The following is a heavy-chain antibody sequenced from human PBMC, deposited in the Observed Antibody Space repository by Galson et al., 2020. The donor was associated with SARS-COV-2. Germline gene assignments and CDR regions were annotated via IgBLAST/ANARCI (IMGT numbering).Heavy chain of an antibody. D-gene: IGHD6-19*01. J-gene: IGHJ3*02. CDR3: ARAAAVADYDAFDI. V-gene: IGHV4-4*07. CDR1: VDSVSDYY. CDR2: IYASVTT. Sequence: SQTLSLTCTVSVDSVSDYYWIWIRQPAGKGLEWIGRIYASVTTNYNPSLKSRVTMSVDTSTNQFSLKLSSVTSADTAVYYCARAAAVADYDAFDIWGQGTMVTGSS.